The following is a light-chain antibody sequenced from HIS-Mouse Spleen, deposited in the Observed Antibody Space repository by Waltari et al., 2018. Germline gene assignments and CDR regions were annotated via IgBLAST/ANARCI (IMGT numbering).Light chain of an antibody. V-gene: IGLV3-10*01. CDR2: QDS. CDR1: ALPKKY. J-gene: IGLJ2*01. CDR3: YSTDSSGNHRV. Sequence: SYELTQPPSVSVSPGQPARITCSGDALPKKYAYWYQQKSGQAPVLGIYQDSKRPSGIPERFSGSSSGTMATLTISGAQVEDEADYYSYSTDSSGNHRVFGGGTKLTVL.